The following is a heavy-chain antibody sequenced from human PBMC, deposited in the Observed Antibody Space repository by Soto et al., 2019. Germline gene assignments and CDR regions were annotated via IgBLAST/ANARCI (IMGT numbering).Heavy chain of an antibody. Sequence: QLQLQESGPGLVKPSETLSLTCTVSGDSISISSHYWGWIRQPPGKGLEWITNIYYSGSTYYNPSLKSRVTISLDTAKNQVSLKLGSVAAADTAVYYCARMKIVGVLTYYMDAWGQGTTVTFSS. CDR3: ARMKIVGVLTYYMDA. J-gene: IGHJ6*03. V-gene: IGHV4-39*01. CDR2: IYYSGST. CDR1: GDSISISSHY. D-gene: IGHD3-3*01.